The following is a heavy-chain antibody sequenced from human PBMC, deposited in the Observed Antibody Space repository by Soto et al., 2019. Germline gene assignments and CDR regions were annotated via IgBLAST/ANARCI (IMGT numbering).Heavy chain of an antibody. CDR2: INWNGGST. D-gene: IGHD6-13*01. CDR3: ASSSSSWYNWFDP. Sequence: PGGSLRLSCAASGFTFSSYAMSWVRQAPGKGLEWVSGINWNGGSTGYADSVKGRFTISRDNAKNSLYLQMNSLRAEDTALYYCASSSSSWYNWFDPWGQGTLVTVSS. J-gene: IGHJ5*02. V-gene: IGHV3-20*04. CDR1: GFTFSSYA.